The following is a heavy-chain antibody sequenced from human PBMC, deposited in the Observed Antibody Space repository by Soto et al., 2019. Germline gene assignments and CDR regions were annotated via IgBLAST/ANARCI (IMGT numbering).Heavy chain of an antibody. J-gene: IGHJ6*02. CDR1: GGTFSSYA. Sequence: QVKLVQSGAEVKKPGSSVKVSCKASGGTFSSYAISWMRQTPGQGLEWMGGIIPISGTANYTQKFQGRVTITADESTSTAYMELSSLRSEDTAVYYCARSQGSSTSLEIYYYYYYGMDVWGQGTTVTVSS. CDR2: IIPISGTA. V-gene: IGHV1-69*01. CDR3: ARSQGSSTSLEIYYYYYYGMDV. D-gene: IGHD2-2*01.